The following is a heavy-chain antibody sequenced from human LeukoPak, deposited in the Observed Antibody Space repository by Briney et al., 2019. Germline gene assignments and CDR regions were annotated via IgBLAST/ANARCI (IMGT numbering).Heavy chain of an antibody. CDR3: ARFRHIDGMDV. CDR1: GFTFSNDW. CDR2: ISSSSSYI. J-gene: IGHJ6*02. Sequence: GGSLRLSCAASGFTFSNDWMCWVRRAPGKGLEWVSSISSSSSYIYYADSVKGRFTISRDNAKNSLYLQMNSLRAEDTAVYYCARFRHIDGMDVWGQGTAVTVSS. D-gene: IGHD2-21*01. V-gene: IGHV3-21*01.